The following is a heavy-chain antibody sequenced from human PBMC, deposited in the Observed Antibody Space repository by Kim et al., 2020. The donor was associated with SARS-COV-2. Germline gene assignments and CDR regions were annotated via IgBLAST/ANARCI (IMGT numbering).Heavy chain of an antibody. Sequence: SETLSLTCTVSGGSISSGSYYWSWIRQPAGKGLEWIGRIYTSGSTNYNPSLKSRVTISVDTSKNQFSLKLSSVTAADTAVYYCARWVYSSSWFSHWGSGHYYYYGMDVWGQGTTVTVSS. CDR2: IYTSGST. V-gene: IGHV4-61*02. CDR3: ARWVYSSSWFSHWGSGHYYYYGMDV. J-gene: IGHJ6*02. D-gene: IGHD6-13*01. CDR1: GGSISSGSYY.